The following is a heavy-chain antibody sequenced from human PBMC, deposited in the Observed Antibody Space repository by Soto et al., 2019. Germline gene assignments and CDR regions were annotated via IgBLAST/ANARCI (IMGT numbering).Heavy chain of an antibody. CDR3: ARALSSAAGLYFDF. CDR2: IHTTDGT. V-gene: IGHV4-4*07. Sequence: SETLSLTCTVSGGSISSYYWSWSRQPAGKGMEWIGRIHTTDGTNYNPSLKSRVTMSIDTSNNQFSLKLSSLTAADTAVYYCARALSSAAGLYFDFWGQGTLVTVSS. CDR1: GGSISSYY. D-gene: IGHD6-13*01. J-gene: IGHJ4*02.